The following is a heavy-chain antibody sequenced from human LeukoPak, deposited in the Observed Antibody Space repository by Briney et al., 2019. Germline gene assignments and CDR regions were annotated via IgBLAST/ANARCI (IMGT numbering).Heavy chain of an antibody. V-gene: IGHV1-69*05. CDR3: ARSRIAVAPFHS. Sequence: EASVKVSCKASGGTFSSYAISWVRQAPGEGLEWMGGIIPIFGTANYAQKFQGRVTITTDESTSTAYMELSSQRSEDTAEYNSARSRIAVAPFHSWVQGTLVTVSS. D-gene: IGHD6-13*01. CDR2: IIPIFGTA. CDR1: GGTFSSYA. J-gene: IGHJ1*01.